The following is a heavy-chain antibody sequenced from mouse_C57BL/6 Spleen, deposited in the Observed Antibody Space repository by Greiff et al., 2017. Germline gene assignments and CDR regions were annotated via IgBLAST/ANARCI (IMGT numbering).Heavy chain of an antibody. V-gene: IGHV1-81*01. D-gene: IGHD1-1*01. CDR2: IYPRSGNT. J-gene: IGHJ4*01. Sequence: QVQLQQSGAELARPGASVKLSCKASGYTFTSYGISWVKQRTGQGLEWIGEIYPRSGNTYYNEKFKGKATLTADKSSSTAYMELRSLTSEDSAVYFCASPRITTVVAEDAMDYWGQGTSVTVSS. CDR1: GYTFTSYG. CDR3: ASPRITTVVAEDAMDY.